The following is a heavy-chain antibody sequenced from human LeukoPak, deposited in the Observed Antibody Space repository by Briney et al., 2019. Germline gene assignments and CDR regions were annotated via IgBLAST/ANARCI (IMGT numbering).Heavy chain of an antibody. J-gene: IGHJ4*02. CDR2: ITSSSSYM. D-gene: IGHD3-9*01. Sequence: GGSLRLSCVASGFTFNTYNMNWVRQAPGKGLEWVSSITSSSSYMYYADSVKGRFTISRDNAKSSLYLQMNSLRAEDTAVYYCARAHGAYYDILTGYFYFAYWGQGTLVTVSS. CDR1: GFTFNTYN. CDR3: ARAHGAYYDILTGYFYFAY. V-gene: IGHV3-21*04.